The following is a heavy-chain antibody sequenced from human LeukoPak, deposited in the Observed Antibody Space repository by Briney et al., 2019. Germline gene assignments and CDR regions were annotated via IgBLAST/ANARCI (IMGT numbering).Heavy chain of an antibody. J-gene: IGHJ4*02. V-gene: IGHV4-34*01. Sequence: SETLSLTCAVYGGSFSGYYWSWIRQPPGKGLEWIGEINHSGSTNYNPSLKSRVTISVDTSKNQFSLKLSSVTAADTAVYYCARTTSHIVVVTAIQYYLDYWGQGTLVTVSS. D-gene: IGHD2-21*02. CDR2: INHSGST. CDR3: ARTTSHIVVVTAIQYYLDY. CDR1: GGSFSGYY.